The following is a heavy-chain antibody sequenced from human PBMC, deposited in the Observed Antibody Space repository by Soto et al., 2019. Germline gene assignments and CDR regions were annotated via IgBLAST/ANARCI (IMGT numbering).Heavy chain of an antibody. CDR2: ISAYNGNT. CDR1: GYTFTSYG. Sequence: ASVKVSCKASGYTFTSYGISWVRHAPGQGLEWMGWISAYNGNTNYTQKLQGRVTMTTDTSTSTAYMDLRSLRSDDTAVYYCARGIGGWFGVAYYYGMDVWGQGTTVTVSS. D-gene: IGHD3-10*01. V-gene: IGHV1-18*01. CDR3: ARGIGGWFGVAYYYGMDV. J-gene: IGHJ6*02.